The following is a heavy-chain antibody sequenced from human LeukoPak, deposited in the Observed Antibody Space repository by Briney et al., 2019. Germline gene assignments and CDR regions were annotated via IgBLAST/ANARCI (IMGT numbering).Heavy chain of an antibody. J-gene: IGHJ4*02. CDR3: AKEGSDSSLEY. CDR2: INPNTGNP. V-gene: IGHV7-4-1*02. CDR1: GYTFTNSG. Sequence: ASVKVSCKASGYTFTNSGLNWVRQAPGQGLEWMGWINPNTGNPTYAQGFAGRFVFSLDTSVSTTYLQISSLKAEDTAMYYCAKEGSDSSLEYWGQGTLVTVSS. D-gene: IGHD6-6*01.